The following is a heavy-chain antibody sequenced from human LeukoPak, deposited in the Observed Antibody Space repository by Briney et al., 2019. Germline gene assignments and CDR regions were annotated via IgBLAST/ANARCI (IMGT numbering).Heavy chain of an antibody. D-gene: IGHD2-21*01. CDR2: ISGSGGST. CDR1: GFTFSSYA. CDR3: AKGLAYCGGDCYAGNDY. Sequence: GGSLRLSCAASGFTFSSYAMSWVRQAPGKGLEWVSAISGSGGSTYYADSVKGRFTISRDNSKNTLYLQMNSPRAEDTAVYYCAKGLAYCGGDCYAGNDYWGQGTLVTVSS. J-gene: IGHJ4*02. V-gene: IGHV3-23*01.